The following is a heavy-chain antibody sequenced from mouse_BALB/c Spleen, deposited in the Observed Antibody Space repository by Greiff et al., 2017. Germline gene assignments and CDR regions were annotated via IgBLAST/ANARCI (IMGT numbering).Heavy chain of an antibody. Sequence: EVQLVESGPGLVKPSQSLSLTCTVTGYSITSDYAWNWIRQFPGNKLEWMGYISYSGSTSYNPSLKSRISITRDTSKNQFFLQLNSVTTEDTATYYCASGYYGSSWFAYWGQGTLVTVSA. CDR2: ISYSGST. J-gene: IGHJ3*01. V-gene: IGHV3-2*02. CDR3: ASGYYGSSWFAY. CDR1: GYSITSDYA. D-gene: IGHD1-1*01.